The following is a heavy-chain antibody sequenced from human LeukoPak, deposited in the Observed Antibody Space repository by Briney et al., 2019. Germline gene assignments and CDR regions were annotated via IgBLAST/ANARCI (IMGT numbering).Heavy chain of an antibody. CDR3: AKDEVGGHFEY. CDR2: ISWNSGTL. Sequence: GGSLRLSCAASGFIFDDYAMHWVRQAPGKGLEWVSGISWNSGTLGYADSVKGRFTISRDNAKNSVHLQMNNLRVEDTAVYYCAKDEVGGHFEYWGQGILVTVSS. J-gene: IGHJ4*02. V-gene: IGHV3-9*01. CDR1: GFIFDDYA.